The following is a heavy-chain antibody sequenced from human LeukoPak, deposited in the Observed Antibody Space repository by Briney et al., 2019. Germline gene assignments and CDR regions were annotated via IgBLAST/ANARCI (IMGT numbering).Heavy chain of an antibody. V-gene: IGHV3-21*01. J-gene: IGHJ4*02. CDR3: ARGIPSSSSILTLNIFDY. CDR2: ISSSSSYI. D-gene: IGHD6-13*01. Sequence: PGGSLRLSCAASGFTFDDYAMHWVRQAPGKGLEWVSSISSSSSYIYYADSVKGRFTISRDNSKNTLYLQMNSLRAEDTAVYYCARGIPSSSSILTLNIFDYWGQGTLVTVSS. CDR1: GFTFDDYA.